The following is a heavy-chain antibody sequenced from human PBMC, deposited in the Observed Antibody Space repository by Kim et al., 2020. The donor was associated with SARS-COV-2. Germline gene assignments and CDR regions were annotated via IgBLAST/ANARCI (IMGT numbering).Heavy chain of an antibody. CDR2: INHSGST. J-gene: IGHJ5*02. CDR1: GGSFSGYY. CDR3: ARGGGAGAAAAQPLNWFDP. D-gene: IGHD6-13*01. Sequence: SETLSLTCAVYGGSFSGYYWSWIRQPPGKGLEWIGEINHSGSTNYNPSLKSRVTISVDTSKNQFSLKLSSVTAADTAVYYCARGGGAGAAAAQPLNWFDPWGQGTLVTVSS. V-gene: IGHV4-34*01.